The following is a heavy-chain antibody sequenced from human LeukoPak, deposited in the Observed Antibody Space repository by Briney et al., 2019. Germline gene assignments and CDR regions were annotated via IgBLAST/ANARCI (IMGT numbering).Heavy chain of an antibody. CDR2: IHPEGNEK. CDR1: GSTFSNFW. J-gene: IGHJ4*02. V-gene: IGHV3-7*04. Sequence: GGSLRLSCAVSGSTFSNFWMSWVRQAPGRGLEWVANIHPEGNEKYHVESVKGRFTISRDNAKNSLFLQMNGLRVEDTAVYYCARGDDFSGDHWGQGTLVTVSS. D-gene: IGHD1-1*01. CDR3: ARGDDFSGDH.